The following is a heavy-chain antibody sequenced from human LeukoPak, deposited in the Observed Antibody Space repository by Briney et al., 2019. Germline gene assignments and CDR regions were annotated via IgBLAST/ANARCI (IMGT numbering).Heavy chain of an antibody. D-gene: IGHD3-16*01. CDR3: ARVWGRVAWIDP. CDR1: GFTFSSYW. Sequence: GGSLRLSCAASGFTFSSYWMHWVRQAPGKGLVWVSRINTDGGSTSYADSVKGRFTISRDNAKNTLYLQMNSLRAEDTAVYYCARVWGRVAWIDPWGQGTLVTVSS. V-gene: IGHV3-74*01. CDR2: INTDGGST. J-gene: IGHJ5*02.